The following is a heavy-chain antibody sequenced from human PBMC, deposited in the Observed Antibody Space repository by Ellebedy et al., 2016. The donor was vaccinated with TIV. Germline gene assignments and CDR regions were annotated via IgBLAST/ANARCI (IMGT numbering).Heavy chain of an antibody. CDR3: ARAESGGYAWDY. V-gene: IGHV1-69*13. J-gene: IGHJ4*02. Sequence: AASVKVSCKASGYTFTNYGISWVRQAPGQGLEWMGGIVPIFRTPNYAQKFQGRVTITADESTSTAYMELSSLRSEDTAVYFCARAESGGYAWDYWGQGTLVTVSS. D-gene: IGHD5-12*01. CDR1: GYTFTNYG. CDR2: IVPIFRTP.